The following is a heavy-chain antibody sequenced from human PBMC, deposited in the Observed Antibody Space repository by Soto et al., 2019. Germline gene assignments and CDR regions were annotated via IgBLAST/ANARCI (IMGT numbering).Heavy chain of an antibody. CDR3: ARRLYGDYDY. D-gene: IGHD4-17*01. J-gene: IGHJ4*02. CDR2: ISTYNGNT. CDR1: GYSFTTSC. Sequence: QAQLVQSGAEVKEPGASVKVSCKASGYSFTTSCITWVRQAPGQGLEWMGWISTYNGNTNYAQKLQDRVTLTTDTSTSTDYMELRSLRSDDTAVYYCARRLYGDYDYWGQGTLVTVSS. V-gene: IGHV1-18*01.